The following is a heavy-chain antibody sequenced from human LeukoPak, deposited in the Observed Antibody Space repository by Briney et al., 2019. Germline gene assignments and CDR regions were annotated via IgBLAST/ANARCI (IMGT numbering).Heavy chain of an antibody. D-gene: IGHD6-19*01. Sequence: GGSLRLSCAASGFTFSSYAMHWVRQAPGKGLEWVAFIWYDGSNKYYAGSVKGRFTISRDNSKNTLYLQMNSLRAEDTAVYYCANDPNSSGLWGQGTLVTVSS. V-gene: IGHV3-30*02. J-gene: IGHJ4*02. CDR2: IWYDGSNK. CDR3: ANDPNSSGL. CDR1: GFTFSSYA.